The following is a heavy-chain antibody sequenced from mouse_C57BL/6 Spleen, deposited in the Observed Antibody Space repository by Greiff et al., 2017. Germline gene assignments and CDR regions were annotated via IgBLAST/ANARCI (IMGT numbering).Heavy chain of an antibody. J-gene: IGHJ3*01. V-gene: IGHV2-9-1*01. Sequence: VQVVASGPGLVAPSQSLSITCTVSGFSLTRYSIRWVRPPPEKGLEWLGLLWPGGGTTYTSALKARLSISKDNSKGQVYLKMNRLQTDDTARYYCARNDYDRFAYWGQGTLVTVSA. D-gene: IGHD2-4*01. CDR3: ARNDYDRFAY. CDR2: LWPGGGT. CDR1: GFSLTRYS.